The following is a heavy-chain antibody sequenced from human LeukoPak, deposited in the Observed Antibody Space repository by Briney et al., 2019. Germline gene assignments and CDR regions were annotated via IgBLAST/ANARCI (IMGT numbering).Heavy chain of an antibody. CDR1: GGSISSSSYY. CDR3: ARRDWGYYFDY. Sequence: SETLSLICTVSGGSISSSSYYWGWIRQPPGKGLEWIGSIYYSGSTYYNPSLKSRVTISVDTSKNQFSLKVSSVTAADTAVYYCARRDWGYYFDYWGQGTLVTVSS. CDR2: IYYSGST. V-gene: IGHV4-39*01. D-gene: IGHD7-27*01. J-gene: IGHJ4*02.